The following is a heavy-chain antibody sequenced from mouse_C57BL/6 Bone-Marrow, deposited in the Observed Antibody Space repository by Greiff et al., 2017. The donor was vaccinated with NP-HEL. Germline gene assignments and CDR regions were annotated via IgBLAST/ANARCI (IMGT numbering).Heavy chain of an antibody. D-gene: IGHD1-1*01. Sequence: VQLKESGPELVKPGASVKMSCKASGYTFTDYNMHWVKQSHGKSLEWIGYINPNNGGTSYNQKFKGKATLTVNKSSSTAYMELRSLTSEDSAVYYCARGPYLLLYAMDYWGQGTSVTVSS. CDR1: GYTFTDYN. CDR3: ARGPYLLLYAMDY. J-gene: IGHJ4*01. V-gene: IGHV1-22*01. CDR2: INPNNGGT.